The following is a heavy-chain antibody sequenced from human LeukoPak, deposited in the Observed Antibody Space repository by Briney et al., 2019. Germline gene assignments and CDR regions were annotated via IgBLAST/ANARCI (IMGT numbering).Heavy chain of an antibody. J-gene: IGHJ3*02. CDR2: IYYSGST. D-gene: IGHD6-19*01. Sequence: SETLSLTCTVSGGSISSYYWSWIRQPPGKGLEWIGSIYYSGSTYYNPSLKSRVTISVDTSKNQFSLKLSSVTAADTAVYYCARPRMAVAGTDAFDIWGQGTMVTVSS. CDR1: GGSISSYY. CDR3: ARPRMAVAGTDAFDI. V-gene: IGHV4-59*05.